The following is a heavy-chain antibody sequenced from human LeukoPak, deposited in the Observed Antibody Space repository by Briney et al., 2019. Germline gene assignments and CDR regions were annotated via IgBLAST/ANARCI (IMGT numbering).Heavy chain of an antibody. CDR1: GYSFTSYW. D-gene: IGHD3-10*01. V-gene: IGHV5-51*01. CDR2: IYPGDSAT. J-gene: IGHJ4*02. Sequence: GESLKISCEGSGYSFTSYWIGWVRQMPGKGLEWMGIIYPGDSATRYSPSFQGQVTISADKSISTAYLQWSSLKAPDTAMYYCARAMTMVRYFDYWGQGTLVTVSS. CDR3: ARAMTMVRYFDY.